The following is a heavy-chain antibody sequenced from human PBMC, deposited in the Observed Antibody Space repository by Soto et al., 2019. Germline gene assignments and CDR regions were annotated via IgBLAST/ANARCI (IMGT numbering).Heavy chain of an antibody. Sequence: QVQLVQSGAEVKKPGASVKVCCKASGYTFTSYGISWVRQAPGQGLEWMGWISAYNGNTNYAQKLQGRVTMTTDTSTSTAYMELRSLRSDDTAVYYCARPREIYGSGVLYGMDVWGQGTTVTVSS. CDR1: GYTFTSYG. V-gene: IGHV1-18*01. D-gene: IGHD3-10*01. CDR3: ARPREIYGSGVLYGMDV. CDR2: ISAYNGNT. J-gene: IGHJ6*02.